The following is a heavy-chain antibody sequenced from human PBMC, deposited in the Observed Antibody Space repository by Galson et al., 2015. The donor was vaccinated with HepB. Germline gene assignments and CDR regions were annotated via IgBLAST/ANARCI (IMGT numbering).Heavy chain of an antibody. J-gene: IGHJ6*02. CDR2: AYHSGGT. Sequence: ETLSLTCAVSGDSISNDRWWSWVRQPPGEGLEWMGEAYHSGGTNYRPSLKSRVTISVDTSKNQFSLRLTSVTAADTAVYYCARVSMASSGWYVRYGLDVWGQGTTVTVSS. V-gene: IGHV4-4*02. CDR1: GDSISNDRW. CDR3: ARVSMASSGWYVRYGLDV. D-gene: IGHD6-19*01.